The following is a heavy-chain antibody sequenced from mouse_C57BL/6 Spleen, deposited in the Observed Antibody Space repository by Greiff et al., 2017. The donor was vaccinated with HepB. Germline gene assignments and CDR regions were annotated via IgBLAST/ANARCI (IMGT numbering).Heavy chain of an antibody. Sequence: EVQGVESGGGLVKPGGSLKLSCAASGFTFSSYTMSWVRQTPEKRLEWVATISGGGGNTYYPDSVKGRFTISRDNAKNTLYLQMSSLRSEDTALYYCASYYYYFDYWGQGTTLTVSS. J-gene: IGHJ2*01. CDR2: ISGGGGNT. D-gene: IGHD1-1*01. CDR3: ASYYYYFDY. CDR1: GFTFSSYT. V-gene: IGHV5-9*01.